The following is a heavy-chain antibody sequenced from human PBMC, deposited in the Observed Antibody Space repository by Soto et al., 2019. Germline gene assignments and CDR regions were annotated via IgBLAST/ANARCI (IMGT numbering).Heavy chain of an antibody. CDR1: GFTFSSYA. Sequence: GGSLRLSCAASGFTFSSYAMSWVRQAPGKGLEWVSAISGSGGSTYYADSVKGRFTISRDNSKNTLYLQMNSLRAEDTTVYYCAKDPTRQLARLVAGWFDPWGQGTLVTVSS. D-gene: IGHD6-6*01. J-gene: IGHJ5*02. CDR2: ISGSGGST. V-gene: IGHV3-23*01. CDR3: AKDPTRQLARLVAGWFDP.